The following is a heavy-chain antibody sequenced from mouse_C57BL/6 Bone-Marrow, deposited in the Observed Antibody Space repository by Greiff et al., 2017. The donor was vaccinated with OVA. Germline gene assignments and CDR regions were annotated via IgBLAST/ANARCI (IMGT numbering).Heavy chain of an antibody. Sequence: QVQLQQSGAELVRPGTSVKVSCKASGYAFTNYLIEWVKQRPGQGLEWIGVINPGSGGTNYNEKFKGKATLTADKSSSTAYMQLSSLTSEDSAVYFCARWNYYGRGYAMDYWGQGTSVTVSS. D-gene: IGHD1-1*01. V-gene: IGHV1-54*01. CDR3: ARWNYYGRGYAMDY. J-gene: IGHJ4*01. CDR2: INPGSGGT. CDR1: GYAFTNYL.